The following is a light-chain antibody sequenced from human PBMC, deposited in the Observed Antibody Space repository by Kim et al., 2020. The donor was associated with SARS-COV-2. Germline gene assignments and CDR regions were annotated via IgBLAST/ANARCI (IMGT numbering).Light chain of an antibody. CDR2: AAS. V-gene: IGKV1-39*01. CDR3: QQSYSTPVFT. J-gene: IGKJ3*01. CDR1: QSISSY. Sequence: SVGDRVTITCRASQSISSYLNWYQQKPGKAPKLLIYAASSLQSGVPSRFSGSGSGTDFTLTISSLQPEDFATYYCQQSYSTPVFTFGPGTKVDIK.